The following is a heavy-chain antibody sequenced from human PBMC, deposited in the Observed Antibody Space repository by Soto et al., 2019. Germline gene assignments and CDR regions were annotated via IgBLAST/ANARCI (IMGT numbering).Heavy chain of an antibody. CDR2: IWYDGSNK. J-gene: IGHJ3*02. CDR3: ARVHYDILTGLVFDAFDI. D-gene: IGHD3-9*01. V-gene: IGHV3-33*01. Sequence: QVQLVESGGGVVQPGRSLRLSCAASGFTFSSYGMHWVRQAPGKGLEWVAVIWYDGSNKYYADSVKGRFTISRDNSKNTLLLQMNSLRAEDTAVYYCARVHYDILTGLVFDAFDIWGQGTMVTVSS. CDR1: GFTFSSYG.